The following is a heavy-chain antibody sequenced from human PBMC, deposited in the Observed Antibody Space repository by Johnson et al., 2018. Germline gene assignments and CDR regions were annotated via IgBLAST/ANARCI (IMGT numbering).Heavy chain of an antibody. J-gene: IGHJ3*02. V-gene: IGHV3-23*04. D-gene: IGHD3-22*01. CDR1: GFTFSSYA. CDR3: AKDFYTDSSGSDAFDI. CDR2: ISGSGGST. Sequence: EVQLVETGGGLVQPGGSLRLSCAASGFTFSSYAMSWVRQAPGKGLEWVSAISGSGGSTYYADSVKGRFTISRDNSKNTPYLQMNSLRAEDTAVYYCAKDFYTDSSGSDAFDIWGQGTMVTVSS.